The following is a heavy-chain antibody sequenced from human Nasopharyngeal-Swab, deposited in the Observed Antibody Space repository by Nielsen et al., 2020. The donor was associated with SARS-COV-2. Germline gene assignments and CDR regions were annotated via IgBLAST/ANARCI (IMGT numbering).Heavy chain of an antibody. CDR1: GFTFSDYY. J-gene: IGHJ6*02. V-gene: IGHV3-11*01. CDR3: APFWSGYYDYYGMDV. CDR2: ISSSGSTI. Sequence: GGSLRLPCAASGFTFSDYYMSWIRQAPGKGLEWVSYISSSGSTIYYADSVKGRFTISRDNAKNSLYLQMNSLRAEDTAVYYCAPFWSGYYDYYGMDVWGQGTTVTVSS. D-gene: IGHD3-3*01.